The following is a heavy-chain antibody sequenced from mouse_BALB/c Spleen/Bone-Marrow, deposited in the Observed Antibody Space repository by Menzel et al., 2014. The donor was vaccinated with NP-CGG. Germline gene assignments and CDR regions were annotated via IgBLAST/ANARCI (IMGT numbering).Heavy chain of an antibody. CDR3: AREGGYYYGSSPYFDV. V-gene: IGHV1-20*02. CDR1: GYSFTGYF. Sequence: EVQLQRSGPELVKPGASVKISCKASGYSFTGYFMNWVMQSHGKSLEWIGRINPYNGDTFYNQKFRGKATLTVDKSSSTAHMELRSLASEDSAVYYCAREGGYYYGSSPYFDVWGAGTTVTVSS. D-gene: IGHD1-1*01. J-gene: IGHJ1*01. CDR2: INPYNGDT.